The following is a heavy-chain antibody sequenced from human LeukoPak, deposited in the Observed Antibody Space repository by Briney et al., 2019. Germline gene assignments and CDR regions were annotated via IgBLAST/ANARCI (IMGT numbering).Heavy chain of an antibody. CDR2: ISSSSSYI. CDR1: GFTFSSYS. CDR3: ARDPYQMYYFDY. Sequence: GGSLRLSCAASGFTFSSYSMNWVRQAPGKGLEWVSSISSSSSYIYYADSVKGRFTISRDNAKNSLYLQMNSLRAEDTAVYYCARDPYQMYYFDYWGQGTLVTVSS. J-gene: IGHJ4*02. D-gene: IGHD2-2*01. V-gene: IGHV3-21*01.